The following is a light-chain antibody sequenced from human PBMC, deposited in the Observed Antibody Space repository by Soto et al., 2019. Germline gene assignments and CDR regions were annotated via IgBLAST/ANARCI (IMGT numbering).Light chain of an antibody. V-gene: IGKV3-15*01. CDR1: QSVTSI. J-gene: IGKJ5*01. CDR3: QHRTNWPPIT. Sequence: EIVMTQSPATLSVSPGERATLSCRASQSVTSILAWYQQKPGQAPRLLIYGASTRATGIPARFSGSGSGTEFTLAISSLQSEDFAVYYCQHRTNWPPITFGQGTRLEI. CDR2: GAS.